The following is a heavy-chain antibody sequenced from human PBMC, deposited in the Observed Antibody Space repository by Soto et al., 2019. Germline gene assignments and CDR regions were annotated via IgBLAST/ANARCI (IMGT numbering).Heavy chain of an antibody. Sequence: QVQLVQSGSEVKKPGSSVKVSCKASGGFFSSDAISWVRQAPGQGLEWLGGITPISGTPKYAQKFQGRVTLSVDESTRTAYMDLSSLRFEDTAIYYCARIYCSGGICFPNWVDPWGQGTLVTVSS. CDR2: ITPISGTP. D-gene: IGHD2-8*02. CDR3: ARIYCSGGICFPNWVDP. V-gene: IGHV1-69*12. CDR1: GGFFSSDA. J-gene: IGHJ5*02.